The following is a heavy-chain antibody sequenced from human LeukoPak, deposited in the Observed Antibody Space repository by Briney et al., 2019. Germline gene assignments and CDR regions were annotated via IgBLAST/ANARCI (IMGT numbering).Heavy chain of an antibody. CDR2: IKQDGSEK. CDR3: ARVGWFGELLSPYYFDY. Sequence: GGSLRLSCAASGFTFSSYWMSWVRQAPGKGLEWVANIKQDGSEKYYVDSVKGRFTISRDNAKNSLYLQMNSLRAEDTAVYYCARVGWFGELLSPYYFDYWGQGTLVTVSS. V-gene: IGHV3-7*01. D-gene: IGHD3-10*01. CDR1: GFTFSSYW. J-gene: IGHJ4*02.